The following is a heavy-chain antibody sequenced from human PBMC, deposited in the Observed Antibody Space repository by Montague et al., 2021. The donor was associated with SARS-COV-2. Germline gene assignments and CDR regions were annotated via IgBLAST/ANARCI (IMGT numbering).Heavy chain of an antibody. D-gene: IGHD6-13*01. CDR3: ARAPIYRSSWYAYFDY. J-gene: IGHJ4*02. CDR2: INYSGRT. CDR1: GDSMNNYY. Sequence: SETLSLTCTVSGDSMNNYYWSWIRQPPGKGLEWVGYINYSGRTHXKPSLQCRVTLSRDTSKNQFSLRLTSVTAADTAMYFCARAPIYRSSWYAYFDYWGQGTLVTVSS. V-gene: IGHV4-59*01.